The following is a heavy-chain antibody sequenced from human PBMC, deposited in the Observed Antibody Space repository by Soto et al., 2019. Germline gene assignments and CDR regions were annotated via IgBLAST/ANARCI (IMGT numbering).Heavy chain of an antibody. Sequence: SETLSLTCTVSGGSITSSAYYWSWIRQHPGKGLEWIAYIYYTGSTYYNPSLKSRFTISVDPSQNQFSLRLSSATAADTAVYYCSRGPDYYDNSCMTFHIWGQGTMVTVSS. D-gene: IGHD3-22*01. CDR1: GGSITSSAYY. CDR2: IYYTGST. V-gene: IGHV4-31*03. CDR3: SRGPDYYDNSCMTFHI. J-gene: IGHJ3*02.